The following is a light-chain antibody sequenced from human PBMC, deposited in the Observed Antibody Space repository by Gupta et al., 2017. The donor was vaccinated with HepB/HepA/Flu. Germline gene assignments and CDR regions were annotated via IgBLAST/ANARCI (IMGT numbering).Light chain of an antibody. V-gene: IGKV1-9*01. Sequence: DIQLIQSPSFLSASVGDRVTISCRAGQEISNFLAWYQQKPGKAPQLLIYAASTLESGVPSRFSGSGSGTEFTLTISSLQPEDIAAYYCQQGNNSPRTFGEGTKVEMK. CDR1: QEISNF. J-gene: IGKJ4*02. CDR3: QQGNNSPRT. CDR2: AAS.